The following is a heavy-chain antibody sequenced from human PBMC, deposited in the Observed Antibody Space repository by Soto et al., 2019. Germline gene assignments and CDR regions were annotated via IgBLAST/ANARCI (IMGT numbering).Heavy chain of an antibody. CDR1: GFTFSSYS. D-gene: IGHD6-6*01. CDR3: AKGGGIAARTKVPPYYMDV. J-gene: IGHJ6*03. V-gene: IGHV3-23*01. CDR2: ISGSGGST. Sequence: PGGSMILSCAASGFTFSSYSMSWVRKNPGKGLEWVSAISGSGGSTYYADSVKGRFTISGDNSKNTLYLQMNSLRAEDTAVYYCAKGGGIAARTKVPPYYMDVWGKGTTVTVSS.